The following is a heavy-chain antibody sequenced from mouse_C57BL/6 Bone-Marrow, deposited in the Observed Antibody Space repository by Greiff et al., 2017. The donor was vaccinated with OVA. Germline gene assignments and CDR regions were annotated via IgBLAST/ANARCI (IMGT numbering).Heavy chain of an antibody. CDR3: ARGLDYYGSSSWFAY. J-gene: IGHJ3*01. V-gene: IGHV1-55*01. Sequence: QVQLQQSGAELVKPGASVKMSCKASGYTFTSYWITWVKQRPGQGLEWIGDIYPGSGSTNYNEKFKSKATLTVDTSSSTAYMQLSSLTSEDSAVYYCARGLDYYGSSSWFAYWGQGTLVTVSA. D-gene: IGHD1-1*01. CDR1: GYTFTSYW. CDR2: IYPGSGST.